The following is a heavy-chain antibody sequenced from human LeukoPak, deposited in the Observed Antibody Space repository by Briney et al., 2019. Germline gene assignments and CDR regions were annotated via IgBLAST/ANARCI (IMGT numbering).Heavy chain of an antibody. CDR1: GFTFSTYG. D-gene: IGHD1-1*01. Sequence: HPGGSLRLSCAASGFTFSTYGMHWVRQAPGKGLEWVAFVRSDGSNKYYADSVKGRFTISRDNSKNTLYLQMNSLRAEDTAVYYCTRELERLFDYWGQGTLVTVSS. CDR3: TRELERLFDY. J-gene: IGHJ4*02. V-gene: IGHV3-30*02. CDR2: VRSDGSNK.